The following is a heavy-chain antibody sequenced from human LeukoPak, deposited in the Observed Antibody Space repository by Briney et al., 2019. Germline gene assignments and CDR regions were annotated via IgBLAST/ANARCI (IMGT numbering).Heavy chain of an antibody. Sequence: GGSLRLSCAASGYTFRNYAMHWVRQTPEKGLEWVAVISYDGVYKNYADSVKGRFTISRDDPKNMLYLQMNSLRTEDTGLYYCARDEFDGYNLGPSIYWGQGTLVTVSS. J-gene: IGHJ4*02. CDR2: ISYDGVYK. V-gene: IGHV3-30*04. D-gene: IGHD5-24*01. CDR1: GYTFRNYA. CDR3: ARDEFDGYNLGPSIY.